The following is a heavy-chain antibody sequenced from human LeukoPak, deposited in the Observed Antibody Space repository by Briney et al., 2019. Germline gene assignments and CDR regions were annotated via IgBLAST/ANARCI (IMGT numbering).Heavy chain of an antibody. V-gene: IGHV3-48*01. CDR1: GFTFSGYN. Sequence: GGSLRLSCAASGFTFSGYNMNWVRQAPGKGLEWISYISSSSSTMYYADSVKGRFTISRDNAKNSLYLQMNSLRAEDTAVYYCARDLAPSYDILTGYYKPGENWGQGTLVTVSS. D-gene: IGHD3-9*01. J-gene: IGHJ4*02. CDR3: ARDLAPSYDILTGYYKPGEN. CDR2: ISSSSSTM.